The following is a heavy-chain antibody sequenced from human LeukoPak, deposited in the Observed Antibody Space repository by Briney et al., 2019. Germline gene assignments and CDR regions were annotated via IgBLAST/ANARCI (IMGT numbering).Heavy chain of an antibody. CDR1: GFTFNSYT. J-gene: IGHJ4*02. V-gene: IGHV3-21*01. D-gene: IGHD4-17*01. Sequence: PGGSLRLSCAGTGFTFNSYTMKWLRQTPGKGLEWVSSISSGGTFIYYADSVKGRFTISRENAKNSVYLQMNSLRAEDTAVYYCARDIDSGDYDVSSGPDYWGQGTLVTVSS. CDR3: ARDIDSGDYDVSSGPDY. CDR2: ISSGGTFI.